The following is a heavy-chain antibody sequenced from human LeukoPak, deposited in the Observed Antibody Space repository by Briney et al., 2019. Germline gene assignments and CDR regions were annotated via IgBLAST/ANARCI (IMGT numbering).Heavy chain of an antibody. CDR1: GFTVSSNY. CDR3: ASSITMVRGAMTYGMDV. J-gene: IGHJ6*04. D-gene: IGHD3-10*01. V-gene: IGHV3-53*01. CDR2: IYSGGST. Sequence: PGGSLRLSCAASGFTVSSNYMSWVRQAPGKGLEWVSVIYSGGSTYYADSVKGRFTISRDNSKNTLYLQMNSLRAEDTAVYYCASSITMVRGAMTYGMDVWGKGTTVTVSS.